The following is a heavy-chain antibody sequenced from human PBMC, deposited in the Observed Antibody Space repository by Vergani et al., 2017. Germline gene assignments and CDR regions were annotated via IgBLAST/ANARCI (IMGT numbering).Heavy chain of an antibody. D-gene: IGHD4-17*01. CDR3: TKGSVYLHDSADHDYDPYTGFDL. Sequence: EVQLLESGGGLAQPGGSLRLSCEASGITFWKFGMHWVRQGPGKGLEWVSGISWNSGAVDYADSVRGRFTISRDNAKNSLFLEMNSLRFEDTAVYFCTKGSVYLHDSADHDYDPYTGFDLWGHGTLVTVSS. CDR1: GITFWKFG. CDR2: ISWNSGAV. V-gene: IGHV3-9*01. J-gene: IGHJ3*01.